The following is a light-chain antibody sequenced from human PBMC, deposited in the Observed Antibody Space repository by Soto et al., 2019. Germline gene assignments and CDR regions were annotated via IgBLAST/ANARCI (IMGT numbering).Light chain of an antibody. CDR1: RTDVGDFNY. Sequence: QSALTQPASVSGSPGQSITISCTGTRTDVGDFNYVSWYQQFPGRAPKVIIYDVSYRPSGVSNRFSGSKSGNTASLTISGLQPEDEADYYCCSYTARSTYVFGIGTKVTVL. CDR2: DVS. V-gene: IGLV2-14*01. J-gene: IGLJ1*01. CDR3: CSYTARSTYV.